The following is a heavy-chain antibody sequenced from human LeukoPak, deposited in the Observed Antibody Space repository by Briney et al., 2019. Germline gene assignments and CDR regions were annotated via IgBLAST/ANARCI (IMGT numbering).Heavy chain of an antibody. CDR1: GCTFSSYW. V-gene: IGHV3-74*01. CDR2: INSVGSST. CDR3: ARVRTNYDSSGYYRYYYYYGMDV. J-gene: IGHJ6*02. D-gene: IGHD3-22*01. Sequence: GGSLRLTCPASGCTFSSYWMHWVRQAPGKGLVWVSRINSVGSSTSYADSVKGRFTISRDNAKNTLYLQMNSLRAEDTAVYYCARVRTNYDSSGYYRYYYYYGMDVWGQGTTVTVSS.